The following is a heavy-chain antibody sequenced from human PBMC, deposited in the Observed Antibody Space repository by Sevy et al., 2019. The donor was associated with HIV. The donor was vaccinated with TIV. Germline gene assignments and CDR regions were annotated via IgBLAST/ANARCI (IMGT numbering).Heavy chain of an antibody. CDR1: GYTLTEFS. V-gene: IGHV1-24*01. J-gene: IGHJ4*02. CDR3: AITKNYNESSVSPIDY. CDR2: FDPEDGET. Sequence: ASVKVSCQVSGYTLTEFSMHWVRQTPGKGLEWMATFDPEDGETVYAQKFQGRVTMAEDTSTDTAYMELSSLGSEDTAGYYCAITKNYNESSVSPIDYWAREPWSPSPQ. D-gene: IGHD3-22*01.